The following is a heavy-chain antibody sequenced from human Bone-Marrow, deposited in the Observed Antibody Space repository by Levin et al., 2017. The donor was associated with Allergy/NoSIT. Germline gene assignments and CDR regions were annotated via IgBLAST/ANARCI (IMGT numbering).Heavy chain of an antibody. V-gene: IGHV7-4-1*02. CDR1: GYTFTSYA. J-gene: IGHJ6*03. Sequence: GESLKISCKASGYTFTSYAMNWVRQAPGQGLEWMGWINTNTGNPTYAQGFTGRFVFSLDTSVSTAYLQISSLKAEDTAVYYCARHQGYYYGSGSYCYYYYYMDVWGKGTTVTVSS. D-gene: IGHD3-10*01. CDR2: INTNTGNP. CDR3: ARHQGYYYGSGSYCYYYYYMDV.